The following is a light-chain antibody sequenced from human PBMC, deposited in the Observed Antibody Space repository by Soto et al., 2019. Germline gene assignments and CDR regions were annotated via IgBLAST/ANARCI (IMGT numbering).Light chain of an antibody. V-gene: IGKV3-20*01. CDR2: GAS. CDR1: QSVSSD. CDR3: QQYGSSLFS. J-gene: IGKJ3*01. Sequence: EIVMTQSPATLSVSPGERATLSCRASQSVSSDLAWYHQKPGQAPRLLIYGASTRATGIPDRFSGSGSGTDFTLTISRLEPEDFAVYYCQQYGSSLFSFGPGTKVDI.